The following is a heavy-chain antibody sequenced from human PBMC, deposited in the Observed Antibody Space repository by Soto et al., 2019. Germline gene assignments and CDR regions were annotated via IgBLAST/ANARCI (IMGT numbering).Heavy chain of an antibody. D-gene: IGHD4-17*01. Sequence: GGSLRLSCAASGFTFSSYSMNWVRQAPGKGLEWVSYISSSSSTIYYADSVKGRFTISRDNAKNSLYLQMNSLRDEDTAVYYCARDGTTSTRTTVNTGPYYYGMDVWGQGTTVTVSS. CDR1: GFTFSSYS. CDR3: ARDGTTSTRTTVNTGPYYYGMDV. J-gene: IGHJ6*02. V-gene: IGHV3-48*02. CDR2: ISSSSSTI.